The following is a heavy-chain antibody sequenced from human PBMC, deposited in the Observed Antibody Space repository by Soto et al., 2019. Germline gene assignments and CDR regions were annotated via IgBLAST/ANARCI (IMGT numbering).Heavy chain of an antibody. J-gene: IGHJ1*01. CDR1: GASITSGEYY. V-gene: IGHV4-30-4*01. CDR2: SYDSGTT. CDR3: ARGGVVITSSKYFLH. D-gene: IGHD2-2*01. Sequence: QVQLQESGPVLVKPSETLSLTCTVSGASITSGEYYWSWIRQPPGKGLEWSGYSYDSGTTNYKQSLQSRVTMSPDTSNSPFSLKVSSVTAADTAVYYCARGGVVITSSKYFLHWGQGTLVTVSS.